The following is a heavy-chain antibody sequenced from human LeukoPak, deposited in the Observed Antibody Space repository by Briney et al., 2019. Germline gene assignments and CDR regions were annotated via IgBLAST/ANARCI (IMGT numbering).Heavy chain of an antibody. V-gene: IGHV4-39*07. CDR3: ARDLDYGAVDY. D-gene: IGHD3-16*01. Sequence: PSETLPLTCTVSGGSISSSSYYWGWIRQPQGKGLEWIGSIYYSGSTYYNPSLKSRVTISVDTSKNQFSLKLSSVTAADTAVYYCARDLDYGAVDYWGQGTLVTVSS. CDR2: IYYSGST. CDR1: GGSISSSSYY. J-gene: IGHJ4*02.